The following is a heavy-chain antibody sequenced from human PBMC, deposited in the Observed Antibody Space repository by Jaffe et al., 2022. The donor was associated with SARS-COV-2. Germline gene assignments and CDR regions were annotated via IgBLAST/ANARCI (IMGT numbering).Heavy chain of an antibody. CDR1: GGSFSGYY. V-gene: IGHV4-34*01. D-gene: IGHD6-19*01. J-gene: IGHJ4*02. CDR2: INHSGST. Sequence: QVQLQQWGAGLLKPSETLSLTCAVYGGSFSGYYWSWIRQPPGKGLEWIGEINHSGSTNYNPSLKSRVTISVDTSKNQFSLKLSSVTAADTAVYYCARGRGSSGWIDYWGQGTLVTVSS. CDR3: ARGRGSSGWIDY.